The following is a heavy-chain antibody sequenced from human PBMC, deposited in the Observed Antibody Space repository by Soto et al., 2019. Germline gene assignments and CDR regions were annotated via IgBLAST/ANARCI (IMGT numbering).Heavy chain of an antibody. Sequence: GGSLRLSCAASGFTFSSYAMHWVRQAPGKGLEWVAVISYDGSNKYYADSVKGRFTISRDNSKNTLYLQMNSLRAEDTAVYYCAREKGVVPAAYGMDVWGQGTTVTVSS. CDR2: ISYDGSNK. CDR1: GFTFSSYA. D-gene: IGHD2-2*01. V-gene: IGHV3-30-3*01. J-gene: IGHJ6*02. CDR3: AREKGVVPAAYGMDV.